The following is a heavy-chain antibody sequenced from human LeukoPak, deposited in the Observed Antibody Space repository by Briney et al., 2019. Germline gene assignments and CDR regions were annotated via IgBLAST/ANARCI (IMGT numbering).Heavy chain of an antibody. V-gene: IGHV4-39*01. CDR3: ARQEELGYCSGGSCYRNDAFDI. CDR1: GGSISSSSYY. J-gene: IGHJ3*02. Sequence: PSETLSLTCTVSGGSISSSSYYWGWIRQPPGKGLEWIGSIYYSGSTYYNPSLKSRVTISVDTSKNQFSLKLSSVTAADTAVYYCARQEELGYCSGGSCYRNDAFDIWDQGTMVTVSS. CDR2: IYYSGST. D-gene: IGHD2-15*01.